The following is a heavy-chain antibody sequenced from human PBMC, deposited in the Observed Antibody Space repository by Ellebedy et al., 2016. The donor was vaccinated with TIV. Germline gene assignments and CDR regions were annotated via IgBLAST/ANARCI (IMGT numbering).Heavy chain of an antibody. CDR1: GGSISSGDYY. V-gene: IGHV4-30-4*01. CDR2: IYYSGST. CDR3: ARGGEYCSSTSCYGVMDV. D-gene: IGHD2-2*01. Sequence: LRLXXTVSGGSISSGDYYWSWIRQPPGKGLEWIWYIYYSGSTYYNPSLKSRVTISVDTSKNQFSLKLSSVTAADTAVYYCARGGEYCSSTSCYGVMDVWGQGTTVTVSS. J-gene: IGHJ6*02.